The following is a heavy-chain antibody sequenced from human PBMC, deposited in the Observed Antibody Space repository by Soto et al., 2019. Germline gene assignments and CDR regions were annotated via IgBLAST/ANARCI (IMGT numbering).Heavy chain of an antibody. CDR3: ATKMPGTTYFNY. J-gene: IGHJ4*01. CDR1: GFTFSSFE. V-gene: IGHV3-48*03. CDR2: INSGRSRI. Sequence: GGSLRLSCAACGFTFSSFEMSWVRQAPGKGLEWISYINSGRSRIYYADSVKGRFTISRDNAKNSLFLQMNSLRAEDTAIYYCATKMPGTTYFNYWGRVTLV. D-gene: IGHD1-7*01.